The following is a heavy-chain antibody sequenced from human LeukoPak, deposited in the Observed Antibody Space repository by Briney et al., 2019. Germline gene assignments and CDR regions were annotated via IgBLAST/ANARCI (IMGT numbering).Heavy chain of an antibody. D-gene: IGHD3-9*01. CDR3: ARGNERYFDWLNYYYFDY. Sequence: GGSLRLSCAASGFSFSRYWMSWVRQAPGKGLEWVANIKQDGSEKNYVESVKGRFTISRDNAKNSLYLQMNSLRAEDTAVYYCARGNERYFDWLNYYYFDYWGQGTLVTVSS. CDR2: IKQDGSEK. CDR1: GFSFSRYW. V-gene: IGHV3-7*01. J-gene: IGHJ4*02.